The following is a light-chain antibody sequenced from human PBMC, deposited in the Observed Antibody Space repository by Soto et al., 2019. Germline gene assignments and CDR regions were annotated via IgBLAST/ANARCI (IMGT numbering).Light chain of an antibody. Sequence: LTQPPSAPGSPGQSVAISCTGTSSDVGGYNYVSWYQQHPGKAPKLMIYEVNKRPSGVPDRFSGSKSGNTASLTVSGLQAEDEADYYCSSYAGSSNVFGAGTKVTVL. CDR3: SSYAGSSNV. J-gene: IGLJ1*01. CDR1: SSDVGGYNY. V-gene: IGLV2-8*01. CDR2: EVN.